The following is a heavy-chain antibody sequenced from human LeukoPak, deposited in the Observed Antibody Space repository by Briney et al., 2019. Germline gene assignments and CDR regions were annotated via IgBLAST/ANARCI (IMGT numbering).Heavy chain of an antibody. CDR2: ISSSSSYI. Sequence: PGGSLRLSCAASGFTFSSYSMNWFRQAPGKGLEWVPSISSSSSYIYYADSVKGRFTISRDNAKNSLYVQMNSLRTEDTAVYHCARRPFSTGWNYFDYWGQGTLVTVSS. V-gene: IGHV3-21*01. J-gene: IGHJ4*02. D-gene: IGHD2-8*02. CDR1: GFTFSSYS. CDR3: ARRPFSTGWNYFDY.